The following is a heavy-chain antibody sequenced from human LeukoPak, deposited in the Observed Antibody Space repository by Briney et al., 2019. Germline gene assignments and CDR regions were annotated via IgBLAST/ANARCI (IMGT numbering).Heavy chain of an antibody. D-gene: IGHD3-22*01. CDR3: ARSAGDSSGYYGHWFDP. CDR2: IYSGGST. V-gene: IGHV3-66*01. J-gene: IGHJ5*02. Sequence: GGSLRLSCAASGFTFSSYAMSWVRQAPGKGLEWVSVIYSGGSTYYADSVKGRFTISRDNSKNTLYLQMNSLRAEDTAVYYCARSAGDSSGYYGHWFDPWGQGTLVTVSS. CDR1: GFTFSSYA.